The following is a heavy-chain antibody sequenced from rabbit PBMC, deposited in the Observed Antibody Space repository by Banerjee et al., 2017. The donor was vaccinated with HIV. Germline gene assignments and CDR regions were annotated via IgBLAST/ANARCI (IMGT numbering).Heavy chain of an antibody. Sequence: QEQLEESGGDLVKPEGSLTLTCTASGFSFSGGHDMCWVHQAPGKGLEWNGITYNGDGSTYYASWAKGRFTISKTSSTTLTLQMTSLTVADAATYFCARELGDYYGMDLWGQGTLVTVS. D-gene: IGHD4-1*01. CDR1: GFSFSGGHD. CDR2: TYNGDGST. V-gene: IGHV1S45*01. J-gene: IGHJ6*01. CDR3: ARELGDYYGMDL.